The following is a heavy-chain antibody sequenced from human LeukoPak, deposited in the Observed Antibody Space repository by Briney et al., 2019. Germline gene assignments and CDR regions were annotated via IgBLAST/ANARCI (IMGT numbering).Heavy chain of an antibody. Sequence: SGTLSLTCAVSGGSSSSSNWWNWVRQPPGKGLEWIGEIDHSGRTNYNPSLESRVTISVDKSKNQISLKLSSVTAADTAVYYCASKEYYYYGMDVWGQGTTVTVSS. CDR3: ASKEYYYYGMDV. CDR1: GGSSSSSNW. V-gene: IGHV4-4*02. CDR2: IDHSGRT. J-gene: IGHJ6*01.